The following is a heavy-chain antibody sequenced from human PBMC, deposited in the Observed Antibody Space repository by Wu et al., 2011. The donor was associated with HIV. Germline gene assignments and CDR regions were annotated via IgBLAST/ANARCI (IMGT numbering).Heavy chain of an antibody. CDR1: GGTFNRFA. CDR2: IIPLFGTR. D-gene: IGHD6-6*01. V-gene: IGHV1-69*05. CDR3: ARDGSSAQLDLYYNHMDV. Sequence: QVQLVQSGAEVKKPGSSVRVSCKASGGTFNRFAVSWVRQAPGQGLEWMGGIIPLFGTRYYAQKFQGRVTITTDEYTSTAYMDLRRLRSDDTAVYLCARDGSSAQLDLYYNHMDVWGKGTTVTVSS. J-gene: IGHJ6*03.